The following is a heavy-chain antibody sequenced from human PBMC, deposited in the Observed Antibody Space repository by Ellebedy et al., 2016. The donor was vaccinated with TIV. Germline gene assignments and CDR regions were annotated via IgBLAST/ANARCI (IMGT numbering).Heavy chain of an antibody. CDR3: TVQFCSSISCFSGGQ. V-gene: IGHV3-15*01. Sequence: GESLKISCAASGFTFSHAWMSWVRRAPGKGPEWVGRIKSNPDGGATEYAAPVTGRFVISRDDSINTVYLQMNSLKTEDTAVYYCTVQFCSSISCFSGGQWGQGTLVTVSA. CDR2: IKSNPDGGAT. J-gene: IGHJ4*02. CDR1: GFTFSHAW. D-gene: IGHD2-2*01.